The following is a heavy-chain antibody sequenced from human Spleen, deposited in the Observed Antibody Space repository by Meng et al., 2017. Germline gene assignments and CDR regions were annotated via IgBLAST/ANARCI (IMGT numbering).Heavy chain of an antibody. Sequence: VQLQESGPGLVKPSGTLSLTCAVSGGSISSDHWGSWVRQPPGKGLEWIGEIYHLGSTNYNPSLKSRVTISVDKSKTQLSLKVTSVTAADTAVYYCAVFSSGWGPFDCWGQGTLVTVSS. CDR1: GGSISSDHW. J-gene: IGHJ4*01. CDR2: IYHLGST. V-gene: IGHV4-4*02. D-gene: IGHD6-19*01. CDR3: AVFSSGWGPFDC.